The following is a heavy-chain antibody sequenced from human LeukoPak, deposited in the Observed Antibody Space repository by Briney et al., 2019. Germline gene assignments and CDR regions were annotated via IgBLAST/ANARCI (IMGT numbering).Heavy chain of an antibody. CDR3: AREFCSDGTCYWSFDF. J-gene: IGHJ4*02. D-gene: IGHD2-15*01. V-gene: IGHV3-21*01. CDR1: GFTFSSYS. CDR2: ISESSNYT. Sequence: GGSLRLPCAASGFTFSSYSINWVRQAPGKGLEWVSSISESSNYTYYADSVKGRFTISRDNAKNSLYLQMNSLRAEDTALYYCAREFCSDGTCYWSFDFWGQGTLVTVSS.